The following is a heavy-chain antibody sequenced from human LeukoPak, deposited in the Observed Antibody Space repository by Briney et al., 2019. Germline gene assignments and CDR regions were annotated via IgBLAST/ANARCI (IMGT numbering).Heavy chain of an antibody. V-gene: IGHV4-34*01. CDR2: INHSGST. J-gene: IGHJ6*02. D-gene: IGHD3-3*01. CDR1: GGSFSGYY. Sequence: PSETLSLTCAVYGGSFSGYYWSWIRQPPGKGLEWIGEINHSGSTNYNPSLKSRVTISVDTSKNQFSLKLSSVTAADTAVYYCARGITIFGVVLHYYYGMDVWGQGTTVTVSS. CDR3: ARGITIFGVVLHYYYGMDV.